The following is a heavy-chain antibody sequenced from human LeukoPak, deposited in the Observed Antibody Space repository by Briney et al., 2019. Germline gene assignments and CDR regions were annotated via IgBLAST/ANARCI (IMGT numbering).Heavy chain of an antibody. J-gene: IGHJ3*02. Sequence: GGSLRLSCAASGFTFSSYSMNWVRQAPGKGLEWVSSISSSSSYIYYADSVKGRFIISRDNAKNSLYLQMNSLRAEDTAVYYCASDIVVVVAATSSAFDIWGQGTMVTVSS. D-gene: IGHD2-15*01. CDR1: GFTFSSYS. CDR3: ASDIVVVVAATSSAFDI. V-gene: IGHV3-21*01. CDR2: ISSSSSYI.